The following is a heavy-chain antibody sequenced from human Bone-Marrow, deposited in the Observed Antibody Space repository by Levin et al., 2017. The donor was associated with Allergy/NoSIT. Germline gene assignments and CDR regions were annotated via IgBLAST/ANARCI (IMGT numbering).Heavy chain of an antibody. CDR2: ISSSSSYI. CDR3: ARVHPPYCTNGDCYRAY. D-gene: IGHD2-8*01. V-gene: IGHV3-21*01. J-gene: IGHJ4*02. Sequence: TTGGSLRLSCAASGFTFSYYSMNWVRQAPGKGLEWVSSISSSSSYIYYADSVKGRLPISRDNAKTSLYLQMNSLRAEDTAVYYCARVHPPYCTNGDCYRAYWGQGTLVTVSS. CDR1: GFTFSYYS.